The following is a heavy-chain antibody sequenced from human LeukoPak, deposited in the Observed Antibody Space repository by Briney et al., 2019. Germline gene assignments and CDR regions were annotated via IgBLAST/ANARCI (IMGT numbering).Heavy chain of an antibody. CDR1: GGSFSGYY. Sequence: SETLSLTCAVYGGSFSGYYWSWIRQPPGKGLEWIGEINHSGSTNYNPSLKSRVTISVDTSKNQFSLKLSSVTAADTAVYYCASRRNDFWSGYPYYYYYMDVWGKGTTVTVSS. CDR3: ASRRNDFWSGYPYYYYYMDV. CDR2: INHSGST. D-gene: IGHD3-3*01. J-gene: IGHJ6*03. V-gene: IGHV4-34*01.